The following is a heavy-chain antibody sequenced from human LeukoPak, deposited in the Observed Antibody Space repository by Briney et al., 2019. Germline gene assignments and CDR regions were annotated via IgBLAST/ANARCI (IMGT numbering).Heavy chain of an antibody. V-gene: IGHV3-15*01. D-gene: IGHD1-26*01. CDR3: ITDPGEWEPI. CDR2: IKSKTDGGTT. J-gene: IGHJ3*02. CDR1: GFTFSSYA. Sequence: GGSLRLSCAASGFTFSSYAMHWVRQAPGKGLEWVGRIKSKTDGGTTDYGAPVKGRFIISRDDSKNTLYLQMNGLKIEDTAVYYCITDPGEWEPIWGQGTTVTVSS.